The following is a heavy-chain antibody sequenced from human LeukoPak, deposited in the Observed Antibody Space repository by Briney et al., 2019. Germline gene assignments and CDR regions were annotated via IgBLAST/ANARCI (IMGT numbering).Heavy chain of an antibody. CDR1: GFTFYDYA. Sequence: PGGSLRLSCAASGFTFYDYAMHWVRQAPGKGLEWVSGISWNSGSIGYADSVKGRFTISRDNAKNSLYLQMNSLRAEDTALYYCTGGVVVPFDYWGQGTLVTVSS. J-gene: IGHJ4*02. V-gene: IGHV3-9*01. CDR2: ISWNSGSI. D-gene: IGHD2-15*01. CDR3: TGGVVVPFDY.